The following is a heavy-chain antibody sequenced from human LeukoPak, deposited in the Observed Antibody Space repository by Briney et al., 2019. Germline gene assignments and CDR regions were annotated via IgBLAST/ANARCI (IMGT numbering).Heavy chain of an antibody. CDR1: GFTFGDYL. D-gene: IGHD6-19*01. Sequence: GGSLRLSCTASGFTFGDYLMRWVRQAPGKGLEWIGFISGGTTEYAASVKGRFTISRDDSTSIAYLQMNSLTTEDTAVYYCSRGSGWLSVYWGQGTLATVSS. J-gene: IGHJ4*02. V-gene: IGHV3-49*04. CDR2: ISGGTT. CDR3: SRGSGWLSVY.